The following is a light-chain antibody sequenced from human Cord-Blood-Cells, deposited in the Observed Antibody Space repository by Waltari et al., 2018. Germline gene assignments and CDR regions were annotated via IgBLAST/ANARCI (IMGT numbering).Light chain of an antibody. V-gene: IGLV2-14*01. CDR2: DVS. CDR1: SSDVGGYNY. J-gene: IGLJ3*02. Sequence: QSALTQPASVSGSPGQSITISCTGTSSDVGGYNYVSWYQQHPGKAPKLMIYDVSKRPSGFSNRFSGSKPGNTASLTISGLQAEDEADYYCSSYTSSSTWVFGGGTKLTVL. CDR3: SSYTSSSTWV.